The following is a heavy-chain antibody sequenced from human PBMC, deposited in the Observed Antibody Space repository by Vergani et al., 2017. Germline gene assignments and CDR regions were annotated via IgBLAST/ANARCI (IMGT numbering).Heavy chain of an antibody. D-gene: IGHD3-3*01. CDR3: ARDGGGYYTMNWFDP. J-gene: IGHJ5*02. V-gene: IGHV3-53*02. CDR1: GFTVSSNY. Sequence: EVQLVETGGGLIQPGGSLRLSCAASGFTVSSNYMSWVRQAPGKGLEWVSVIYSGGGTYYADSVKGRFTISRDNSKNTLYLQMNSLRAEDTAVYYCARDGGGYYTMNWFDPWGQGTLVTVSS. CDR2: IYSGGGT.